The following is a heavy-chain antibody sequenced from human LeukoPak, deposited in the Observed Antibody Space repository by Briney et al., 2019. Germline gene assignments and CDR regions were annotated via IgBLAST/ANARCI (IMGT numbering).Heavy chain of an antibody. Sequence: SETLSLTCTVSGGSISSGGYYWSWIRQHPGKGLEWIGYISYSGSTNYNPSLKSRVTMSVDTSKNQSSLKLSSVTAADTAVYYCAREGRAGATVYFDYWGQGTLVTISS. J-gene: IGHJ4*02. V-gene: IGHV4-61*08. CDR1: GGSISSGGYY. CDR2: ISYSGST. CDR3: AREGRAGATVYFDY. D-gene: IGHD1-26*01.